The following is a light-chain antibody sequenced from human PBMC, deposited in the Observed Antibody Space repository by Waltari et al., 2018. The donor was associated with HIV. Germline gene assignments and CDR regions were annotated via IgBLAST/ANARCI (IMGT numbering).Light chain of an antibody. CDR2: EVS. V-gene: IGLV2-23*02. CDR1: SSDVGGYNL. Sequence: HSALTQPASVSGSPGQSITISCTGTSSDVGGYNLVSWYQQHPDKATKLMIYEVSKQTSGVSHRFPGSKSGNTAYLTVSGLQAEYEADYYCGAYAGSTTYVILGGGTKLTVL. CDR3: GAYAGSTTYVI. J-gene: IGLJ2*01.